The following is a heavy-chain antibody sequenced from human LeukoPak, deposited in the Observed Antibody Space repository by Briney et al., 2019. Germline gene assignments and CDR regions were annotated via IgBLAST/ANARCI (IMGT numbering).Heavy chain of an antibody. D-gene: IGHD1-1*01. CDR3: GRLTN. Sequence: GGSLRLSCAASGFTVSTNYMSWVSQAPGKVLELFSFISCGSNTYYADSLKVLFTISRDNSKNTMYLQMSSLRAEDTAVYYCGRLTNWGQGTLVTVSS. CDR2: ISCGSNT. J-gene: IGHJ4*02. V-gene: IGHV3-53*01. CDR1: GFTVSTNY.